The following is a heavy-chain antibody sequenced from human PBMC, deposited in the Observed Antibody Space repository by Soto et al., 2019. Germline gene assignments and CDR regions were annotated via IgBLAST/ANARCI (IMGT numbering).Heavy chain of an antibody. V-gene: IGHV3-48*02. J-gene: IGHJ6*02. CDR3: ACDSRAAARRGGMDA. D-gene: IGHD6-6*01. Sequence: EVQLVESGGGLVQPGGSLRLSCAASGFTFSTYSMNWVRQAPGKGLEWVSYISNTGGTRYYADSVKGRITISRDNAKNSLYLQLTSLRQEDTAVYYCACDSRAAARRGGMDAWGQGITVTVSS. CDR2: ISNTGGTR. CDR1: GFTFSTYS.